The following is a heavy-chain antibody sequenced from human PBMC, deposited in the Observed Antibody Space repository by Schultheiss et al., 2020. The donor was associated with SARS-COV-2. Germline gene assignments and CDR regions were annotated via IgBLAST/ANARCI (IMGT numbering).Heavy chain of an antibody. CDR3: ARTKADYDYVWGSYRLNWFDP. CDR1: GGSISSGGYY. V-gene: IGHV4-61*08. J-gene: IGHJ5*02. Sequence: SETLSLTCTVSGGSISSGGYYWSWIRQHPGKGLEWIGYIYYSGSTNYNPSLKSRVTISVDTSKNQFSLKLSSVTAADTAVYYCARTKADYDYVWGSYRLNWFDPWGQGTLVTVSS. D-gene: IGHD3-16*02. CDR2: IYYSGST.